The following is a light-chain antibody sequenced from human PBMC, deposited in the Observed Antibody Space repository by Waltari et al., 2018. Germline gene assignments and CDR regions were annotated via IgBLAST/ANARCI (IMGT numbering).Light chain of an antibody. Sequence: WGSSSNIGSKAVNCYQRVPGTAPKLLFYSNKPQPSGGPDLFSGSKAGTSSSLAISVLQAEDEADYYCSTWYYSLNGLFGGGTRLTVL. CDR2: SNK. CDR1: SSNIGSKA. CDR3: STWYYSLNGL. J-gene: IGLJ2*01. V-gene: IGLV1-44*01.